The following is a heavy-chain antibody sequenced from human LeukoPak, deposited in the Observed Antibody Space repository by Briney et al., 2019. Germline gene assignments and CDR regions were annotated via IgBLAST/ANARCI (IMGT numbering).Heavy chain of an antibody. CDR2: IKQDGSEK. D-gene: IGHD5-24*01. CDR1: GFTFSSYS. J-gene: IGHJ3*02. V-gene: IGHV3-7*01. Sequence: AGGSLRLSCAASGFTFSSYSMNWVRQAPGKGLEWVANIKQDGSEKYYVDSVKGRFTISRDNAKNSLYLQMNSLRAEDTAVYYCARVQRWLQLLWRSEHDAFDIWGQGTMVTVSS. CDR3: ARVQRWLQLLWRSEHDAFDI.